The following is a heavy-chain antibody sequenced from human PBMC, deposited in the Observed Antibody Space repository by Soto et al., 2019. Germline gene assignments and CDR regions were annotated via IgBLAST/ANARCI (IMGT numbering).Heavy chain of an antibody. D-gene: IGHD3-22*01. V-gene: IGHV1-69*12. Sequence: QVQLVQSGAEVKKPGSSVKVSCKASVGTFNSYAISWVRQAPGQGLEWMGGIIPIFGTAAYAKKFQGRVTIPAAESTSPGDRELSSQRSKDTAVYYCSSKYDSGGYYCRGRSYWGEGTLVTLDS. CDR1: VGTFNSYA. J-gene: IGHJ4*02. CDR3: SSKYDSGGYYCRGRSY. CDR2: IIPIFGTA.